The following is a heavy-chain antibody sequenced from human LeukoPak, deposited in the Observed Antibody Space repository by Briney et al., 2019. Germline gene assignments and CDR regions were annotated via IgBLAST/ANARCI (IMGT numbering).Heavy chain of an antibody. J-gene: IGHJ5*02. V-gene: IGHV3-7*01. CDR1: GFTFSSFW. CDR3: ARDVRLGELSSDNWFDP. CDR2: IKQDGSEK. D-gene: IGHD3-16*02. Sequence: GGSLRLSCPASGFTFSSFWMSWVRQAPGKGLEWVAKIKQDGSEKYYVDSVKGRFAISRDNAKNSLYLQMNSLRAEDTAVYYCARDVRLGELSSDNWFDPWGQGTLVTVSS.